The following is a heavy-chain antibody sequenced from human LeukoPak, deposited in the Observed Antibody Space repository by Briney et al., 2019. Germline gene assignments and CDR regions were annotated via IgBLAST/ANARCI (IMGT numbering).Heavy chain of an antibody. Sequence: ASVKVSCKASGYTFTSYYMHWVRQAPGQGLEWMGIINPSGGSTSYAQKFQGRVTMTRDTSTSTVYMELSSLRSEDTAVYYCARGSTRVAVADYFAYWGQGTLITVPS. CDR2: INPSGGST. CDR1: GYTFTSYY. D-gene: IGHD6-19*01. CDR3: ARGSTRVAVADYFAY. V-gene: IGHV1-46*01. J-gene: IGHJ4*02.